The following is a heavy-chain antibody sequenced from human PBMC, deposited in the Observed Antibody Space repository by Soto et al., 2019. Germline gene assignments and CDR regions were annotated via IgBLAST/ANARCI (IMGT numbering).Heavy chain of an antibody. CDR1: GFTVSNTY. V-gene: IGHV3-53*01. CDR2: IYTAGGT. Sequence: GGSLRLSCAASGFTVSNTYMTWVRQPPGKGLECVSVIYTAGGTNYADSVKGRFITSRDNSKNTLYLQMNSLRAEDTAVYYCARALPVVKGGFDPWGQGLLVTFTS. J-gene: IGHJ5*02. CDR3: ARALPVVKGGFDP. D-gene: IGHD2-2*01.